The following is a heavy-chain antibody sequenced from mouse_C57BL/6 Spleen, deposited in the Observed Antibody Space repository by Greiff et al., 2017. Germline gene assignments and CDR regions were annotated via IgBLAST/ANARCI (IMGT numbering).Heavy chain of an antibody. CDR2: IYPGDGDT. CDR1: GYAFSSYW. Sequence: QVQLQQPGAELVKPGASVKISCKASGYAFSSYWMNWVKQRPGKGLEWIGQIYPGDGDTNYNGKFKGKATLTADKSSSTAYMQLSSLTSEDSAVYFCEREGEVRNFDYGGQGTTLTVSS. V-gene: IGHV1-80*01. D-gene: IGHD3-2*02. J-gene: IGHJ2*01. CDR3: EREGEVRNFDY.